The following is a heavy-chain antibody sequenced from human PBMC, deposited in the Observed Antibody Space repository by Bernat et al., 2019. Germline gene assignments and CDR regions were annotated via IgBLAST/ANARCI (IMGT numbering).Heavy chain of an antibody. CDR3: ARQAPDFWGSYSPADY. Sequence: QLQLQESGPGLVKPSETLSLTCTVSGGSISSSSYYWGWIRQPPGKGLEWIGSNYYSGSTYYNPSLKSRVTISVDTSKNQFSLKLSSVTAADTAVYYCARQAPDFWGSYSPADYWGQGTLVTVSS. J-gene: IGHJ4*02. V-gene: IGHV4-39*01. CDR2: NYYSGST. CDR1: GGSISSSSYY. D-gene: IGHD3-3*01.